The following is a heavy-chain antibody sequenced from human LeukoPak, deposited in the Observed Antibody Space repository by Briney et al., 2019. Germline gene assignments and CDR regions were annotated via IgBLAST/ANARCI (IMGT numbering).Heavy chain of an antibody. CDR2: INPNSGGT. Sequence: GASVKVSCKASGYTFTGYYMHWVRQAPGQGLEWMGRINPNSGGTNYAQKFQGWVTMTRDTSISTAYMELSRLRSDDTAVYYCARGIDDSWSGYYYYFDYWGQGTLVTVSS. CDR1: GYTFTGYY. CDR3: ARGIDDSWSGYYYYFDY. V-gene: IGHV1-2*04. D-gene: IGHD3-3*01. J-gene: IGHJ4*02.